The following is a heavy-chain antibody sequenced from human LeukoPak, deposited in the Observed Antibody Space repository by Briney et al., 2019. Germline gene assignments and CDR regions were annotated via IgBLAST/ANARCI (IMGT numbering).Heavy chain of an antibody. Sequence: GSSVKVSYKASGGTFSSYAISWVRQAPGQGLEWMGRIIPIFGIANYAQKFQGRVTITADKSTSTAYMELSSLRSGDTAVYYCATDVTYYDSSGYTGGAFDYWGQGTLVTVSS. V-gene: IGHV1-69*04. J-gene: IGHJ4*02. D-gene: IGHD3-22*01. CDR3: ATDVTYYDSSGYTGGAFDY. CDR2: IIPIFGIA. CDR1: GGTFSSYA.